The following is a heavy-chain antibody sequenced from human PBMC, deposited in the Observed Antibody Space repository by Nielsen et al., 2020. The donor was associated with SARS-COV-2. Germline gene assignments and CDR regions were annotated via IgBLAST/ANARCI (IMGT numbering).Heavy chain of an antibody. J-gene: IGHJ4*02. CDR1: GFTFSSYS. CDR2: IYSGGSST. Sequence: GESLKISCAASGFTFSSYSMNWVRQAPGKGLEWVSVIYSGGSSTYYADSVKGRFTISRDNAKNSLYLQMNSLRAEDTAVYYCARPPYWGQGTLVTVSS. CDR3: ARPPY. V-gene: IGHV3-NL1*01.